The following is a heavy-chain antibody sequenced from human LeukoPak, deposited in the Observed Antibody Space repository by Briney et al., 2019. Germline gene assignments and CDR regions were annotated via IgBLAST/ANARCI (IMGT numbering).Heavy chain of an antibody. CDR3: AKFSSAGAVVGRGWFDP. CDR2: ISYDGSNK. J-gene: IGHJ5*02. V-gene: IGHV3-30*18. Sequence: PGRSLRLSCAASGFTFSSYGMHWVRQAPGKGLEWVAVISYDGSNKYYADSVKGRFTISRDNSKNTLYLQMNSLRAEDTAVYYFAKFSSAGAVVGRGWFDPWGQGTLVTVSS. D-gene: IGHD1-26*01. CDR1: GFTFSSYG.